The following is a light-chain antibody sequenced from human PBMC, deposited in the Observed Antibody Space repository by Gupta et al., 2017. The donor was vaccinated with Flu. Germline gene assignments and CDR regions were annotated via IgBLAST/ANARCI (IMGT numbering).Light chain of an antibody. J-gene: IGLJ2*01. CDR3: SSDTSSSTVV. CDR1: SSDVGGYNY. Sequence: QSALTQPASASGPPRPAITISCTGTSSDVGGYNYVSWYQQHPGKAPKLMIYEVSKRPAGVSTRFSGSKSGNTASLTISGLQADDEADYYCSSDTSSSTVVFGGGTKLTVL. CDR2: EVS. V-gene: IGLV2-14*01.